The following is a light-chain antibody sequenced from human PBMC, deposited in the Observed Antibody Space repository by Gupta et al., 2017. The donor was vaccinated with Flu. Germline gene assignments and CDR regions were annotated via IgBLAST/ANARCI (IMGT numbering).Light chain of an antibody. J-gene: IGLJ1*01. V-gene: IGLV2-8*01. CDR3: ASYAGSRALV. Sequence: QFALTQPLSESGSPGQSVTFSCPGTSSAIGGYEYVSWYQHHPGKAPRLIIYGVFVRPSGVPDRFSGSKAGNTASLIVSRLQAEDEADYYCASYAGSRALVFGTGTKVTVL. CDR1: SSAIGGYEY. CDR2: GVF.